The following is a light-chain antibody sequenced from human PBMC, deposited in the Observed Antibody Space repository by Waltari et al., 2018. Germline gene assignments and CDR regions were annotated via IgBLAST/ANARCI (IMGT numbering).Light chain of an antibody. CDR3: SAYTSTRKLEV. V-gene: IGLV2-14*03. CDR2: DVN. Sequence: HSALTQPASVSGSPGQSITIPCTGTSRDVRGYDYVSWYQQHPGKVPKLIIYDVNNRPAGIPRRFTASKSGNTASPTIYGLQAYDEADYYCSAYTSTRKLEVFGTGTEVTVL. J-gene: IGLJ1*01. CDR1: SRDVRGYDY.